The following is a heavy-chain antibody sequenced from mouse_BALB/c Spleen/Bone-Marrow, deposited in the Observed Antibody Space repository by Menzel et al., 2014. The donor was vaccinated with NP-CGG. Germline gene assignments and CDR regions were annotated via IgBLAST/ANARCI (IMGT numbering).Heavy chain of an antibody. Sequence: QVQLQQSGPELVKPGASVKISCKASGYAFSISWMNWVKQRPGQGLEWIGRIYPGDGDTNYNGKFMGKATLTADKSSSTAYMQLSSLTSLDSAVYFCARTGPFGYWGQGTLVTVSA. D-gene: IGHD4-1*01. CDR1: GYAFSISW. CDR2: IYPGDGDT. J-gene: IGHJ3*01. V-gene: IGHV1-82*01. CDR3: ARTGPFGY.